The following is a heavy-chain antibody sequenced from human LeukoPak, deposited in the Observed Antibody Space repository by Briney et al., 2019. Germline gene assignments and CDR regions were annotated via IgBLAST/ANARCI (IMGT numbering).Heavy chain of an antibody. Sequence: GESLRLSCAASGFTFSSYSMNWVRQAPGKGLEWVSYISSSSSTIYYADSVKGRFTISRDNAKNSLYLQMNSLRAEDTAVYYCARGDLFTGDLYYFDYWGQGTLVTVSS. CDR3: ARGDLFTGDLYYFDY. CDR1: GFTFSSYS. D-gene: IGHD1-26*01. CDR2: ISSSSSTI. V-gene: IGHV3-48*01. J-gene: IGHJ4*02.